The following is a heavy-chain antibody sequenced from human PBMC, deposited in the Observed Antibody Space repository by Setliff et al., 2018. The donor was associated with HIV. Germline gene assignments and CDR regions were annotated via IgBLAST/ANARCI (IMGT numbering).Heavy chain of an antibody. CDR1: GGTFSRSV. J-gene: IGHJ4*02. CDR3: ASSGWYDGGFEY. CDR2: FIPMFGAT. Sequence: RASVKVSCKASGGTFSRSVFSWVRQAPGQGLQWMGRFIPMFGATKYAQGFQSRVTITADRSTSTVHMELRSLRSEDTAVYYCASSGWYDGGFEYWGQGTLVTVSS. V-gene: IGHV1-69*06. D-gene: IGHD6-19*01.